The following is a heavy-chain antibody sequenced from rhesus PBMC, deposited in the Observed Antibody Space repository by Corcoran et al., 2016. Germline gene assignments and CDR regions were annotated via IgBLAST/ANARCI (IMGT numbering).Heavy chain of an antibody. CDR3: AKGPTTPDGNYYGLDS. Sequence: EVQLVETGGGLVQPGGSLKLSCAASGFTFSSYGMSWVRQAPGKGLEWVSAINSGGGSTYYADSVRGRFTISRDNSMNTLSLQMNSLRAEDTAVYYCAKGPTTPDGNYYGLDSWGQGVVVTVSS. CDR2: INSGGGST. D-gene: IGHD4-35*01. V-gene: IGHV3S5*01. J-gene: IGHJ6*01. CDR1: GFTFSSYG.